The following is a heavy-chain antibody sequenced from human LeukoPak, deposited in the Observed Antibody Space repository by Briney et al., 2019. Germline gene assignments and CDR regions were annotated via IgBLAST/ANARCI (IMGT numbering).Heavy chain of an antibody. V-gene: IGHV1-18*01. CDR1: GYTFTNYD. D-gene: IGHD3-22*01. Sequence: ASVKVSCKTSGYTFTNYDISWVRQAPGQGLEWMGWISTKTGNTNCAQKLQDRVTMTTDTSTSTAYMQLRSLRSDDTAVYYCAREDYSDSRGYLGGAIDIWGKGKRVPV. CDR3: AREDYSDSRGYLGGAIDI. J-gene: IGHJ3*02. CDR2: ISTKTGNT.